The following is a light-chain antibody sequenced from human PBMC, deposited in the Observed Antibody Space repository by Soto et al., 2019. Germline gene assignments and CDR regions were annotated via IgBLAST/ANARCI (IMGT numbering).Light chain of an antibody. Sequence: QSVLTQPASVSGSPGQSITISCTATSSDGGGCKYVSWYQQYPGEAPKLVIYDVKNRPSGVSNRFSGSKSGNTASLTISEVQAEDEADYYCSSYTSSSTLVVFGGGTKLTVL. CDR3: SSYTSSSTLVV. CDR2: DVK. J-gene: IGLJ2*01. CDR1: SSDGGGCKY. V-gene: IGLV2-14*03.